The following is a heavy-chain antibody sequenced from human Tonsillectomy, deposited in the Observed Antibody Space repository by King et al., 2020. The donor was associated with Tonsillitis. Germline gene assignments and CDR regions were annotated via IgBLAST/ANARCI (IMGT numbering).Heavy chain of an antibody. CDR2: INPNSGGT. D-gene: IGHD1-14*01. J-gene: IGHJ3*01. V-gene: IGHV1-2*02. Sequence: QLVQSGAEVKKPGASVKVSCKASGYSFTGYHFHWVRQAPGQGLEWMGWINPNSGGTKYAQKFQGRVTMTRDTSISSAYMELSSLRSDDTAVYYCARDPENGRNDAFDFWGQGTMVTVSS. CDR1: GYSFTGYH. CDR3: ARDPENGRNDAFDF.